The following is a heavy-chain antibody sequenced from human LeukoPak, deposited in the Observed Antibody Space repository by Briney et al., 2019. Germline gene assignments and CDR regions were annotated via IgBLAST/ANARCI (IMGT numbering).Heavy chain of an antibody. V-gene: IGHV1-46*01. CDR1: GYXFTNYY. CDR2: INPSGGST. Sequence: ASVKVSCKASGYXFTNYYIHWVRQAPGQGHEWMGIINPSGGSTNYAQKFQGRVTMTRDTSTSTVYMELSSLRSEDTAVYYCAREHSGYDSWGQGTLLTVSS. CDR3: AREHSGYDS. D-gene: IGHD5-12*01. J-gene: IGHJ5*02.